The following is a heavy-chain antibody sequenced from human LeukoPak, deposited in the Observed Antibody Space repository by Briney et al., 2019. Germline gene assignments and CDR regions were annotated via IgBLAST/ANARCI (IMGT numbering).Heavy chain of an antibody. CDR2: IYQSGST. J-gene: IGHJ4*02. CDR3: ARSLSTAGIDY. D-gene: IGHD2-2*01. Sequence: SETLSLTCAVSGYSISTGRYWGWIRQPPGKGLEWIGSIYQSGSTYYNPSLKSRVTISVDTSKNQFSLNLRSVTAADTAVYYCARSLSTAGIDYWGQGTVVTVSS. V-gene: IGHV4-38-2*01. CDR1: GYSISTGRY.